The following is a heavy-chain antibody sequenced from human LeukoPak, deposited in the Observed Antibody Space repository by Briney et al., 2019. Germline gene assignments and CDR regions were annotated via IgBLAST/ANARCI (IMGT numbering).Heavy chain of an antibody. J-gene: IGHJ4*02. CDR1: GYTLTELS. V-gene: IGHV1-24*01. D-gene: IGHD3-10*01. Sequence: GASVKVSCKVSGYTLTELSMHWVRQAPGKGLEWMGGFDPEDGEAIYAQKFQGRVTMTEDTSTDTAYMELSSLRSEDTAVYHCATDSSKGYYGSGSYTIWGQGTLVTVSS. CDR3: ATDSSKGYYGSGSYTI. CDR2: FDPEDGEA.